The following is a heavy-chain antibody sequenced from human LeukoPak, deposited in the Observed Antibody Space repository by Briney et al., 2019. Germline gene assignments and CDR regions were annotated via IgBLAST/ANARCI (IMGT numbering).Heavy chain of an antibody. V-gene: IGHV3-23*01. Sequence: GGSLRLSCAASGFTFSNNGMTWVRQAPGKGMEWVTGISDGGDTTYDAGSVKGRFTVSRDNSKNILYLQMNSLRAEDTAIYYCAKTQGFFDHWGQGSLVNVSS. CDR1: GFTFSNNG. CDR3: AKTQGFFDH. CDR2: ISDGGDTT. J-gene: IGHJ4*02.